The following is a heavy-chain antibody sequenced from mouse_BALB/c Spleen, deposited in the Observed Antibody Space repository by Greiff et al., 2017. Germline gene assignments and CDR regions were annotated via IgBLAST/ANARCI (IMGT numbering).Heavy chain of an antibody. D-gene: IGHD1-1*01. CDR2: IDPENGNT. CDR3: ARWDYGSSYEDAMDY. J-gene: IGHJ4*01. Sequence: EVQRVESGAELVRPGALVKLSCKASGFNIKDYYMHWVKQRPEQGLEWIGWIDPENGNTIYDPKFQGKASITADTSSNTAYLQLSSLTSEDTAVYYCARWDYGSSYEDAMDYWGQGTSVTVSS. V-gene: IGHV14-1*02. CDR1: GFNIKDYY.